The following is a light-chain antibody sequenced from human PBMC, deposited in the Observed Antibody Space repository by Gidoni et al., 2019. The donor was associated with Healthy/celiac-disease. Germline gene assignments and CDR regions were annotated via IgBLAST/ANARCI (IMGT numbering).Light chain of an antibody. CDR3: QQYNNWPLT. Sequence: EIVMTQSPATLSVSPGERATLPCRASQSVSSNLAWYQQKPGQAPRLLIYGASTRATGIPARFSGSGSGTEFTLTSSSLQYEDFAVYYCQQYNNWPLTFGGGTKVEIK. V-gene: IGKV3-15*01. CDR1: QSVSSN. CDR2: GAS. J-gene: IGKJ4*01.